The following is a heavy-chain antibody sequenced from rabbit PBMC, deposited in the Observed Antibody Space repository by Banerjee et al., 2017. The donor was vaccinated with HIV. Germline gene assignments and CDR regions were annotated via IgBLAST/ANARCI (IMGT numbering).Heavy chain of an antibody. V-gene: IGHV1S45*01. Sequence: TCKASGFDFSTGWMCWVRQAPGKGLEWIACIRAGSSSDTYYANWAKGRFTISKTSSTTVTLQMTSLTAADTATYFCARGYAGFPSLNLWGPGTLVTVS. J-gene: IGHJ4*01. CDR2: IRAGSSSDT. CDR1: GFDFSTGW. CDR3: ARGYAGFPSLNL. D-gene: IGHD4-2*01.